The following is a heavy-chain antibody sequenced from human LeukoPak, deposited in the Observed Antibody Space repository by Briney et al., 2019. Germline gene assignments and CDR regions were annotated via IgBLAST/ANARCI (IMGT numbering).Heavy chain of an antibody. CDR3: AKDGTYYDFWSGYPPTFYYGMDV. V-gene: IGHV3-23*01. Sequence: GGSLRLSCAASGFTFSSYAMSWVRQAPGKGLEWVSAISGSGGSTYYADSVKGRFTISRDNSKNTPYLQMNSLRAEDTAVYYCAKDGTYYDFWSGYPPTFYYGMDVWGQGTTVTVSS. CDR2: ISGSGGST. CDR1: GFTFSSYA. D-gene: IGHD3-3*01. J-gene: IGHJ6*02.